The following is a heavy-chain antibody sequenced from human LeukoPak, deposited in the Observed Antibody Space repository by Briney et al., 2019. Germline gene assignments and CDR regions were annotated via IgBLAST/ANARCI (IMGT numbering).Heavy chain of an antibody. CDR3: ARRYCTPSSCYSDY. V-gene: IGHV3-74*01. J-gene: IGHJ4*02. CDR2: INSDGSST. CDR1: GFTFSSYW. Sequence: GGSLRLSCAASGFTFSSYWMHWVRQAPGKGLVWVSHINSDGSSTSYADSVKGRFTISRDNAKNTLYLQMNSLRDEDTAVYFCARRYCTPSSCYSDYWGQGALVTVSS. D-gene: IGHD2-8*01.